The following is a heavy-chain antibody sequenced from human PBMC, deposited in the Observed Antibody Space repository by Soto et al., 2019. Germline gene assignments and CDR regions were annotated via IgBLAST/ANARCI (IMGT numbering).Heavy chain of an antibody. V-gene: IGHV4-59*01. CDR1: GGSISSYY. J-gene: IGHJ4*02. CDR2: IYYSGST. Sequence: SETLSLTCTVSGGSISSYYWSWIRQPPGKGLEWIGYIYYSGSTNYNPSLKSRVTISVDTSKNQFSLKLSSVTAADTAVYYCARGGDYYDPLREYYFDYWGQGTLVTVSS. D-gene: IGHD3-22*01. CDR3: ARGGDYYDPLREYYFDY.